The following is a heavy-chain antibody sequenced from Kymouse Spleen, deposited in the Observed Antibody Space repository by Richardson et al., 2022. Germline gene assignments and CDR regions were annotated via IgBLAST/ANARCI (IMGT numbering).Heavy chain of an antibody. CDR2: IGTAGDT. D-gene: IGHD6-13*01. J-gene: IGHJ4*02. V-gene: IGHV3-13*01. CDR1: GFTFSSYD. CDR3: ARRV*QQLVRSTTLTT. Sequence: EVQLVESGGGLVQPGGSLRLSCAASGFTFSSYDMHWVRQATGKGLEWVSAIGTAGDTYYPGSVKGRFTISRENAKNSLYLQMNSLRAGDTAVYYCARRV*QQLVRSTTLTTGAREPWSPSPQ.